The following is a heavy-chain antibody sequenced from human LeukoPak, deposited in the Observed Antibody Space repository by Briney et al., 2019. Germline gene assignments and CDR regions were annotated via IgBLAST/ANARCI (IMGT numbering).Heavy chain of an antibody. D-gene: IGHD1-20*01. V-gene: IGHV4-59*01. J-gene: IGHJ5*02. CDR3: ARVWANWNDLGTHWFDP. CDR1: GGSISSYY. Sequence: SETLSLTCTVSGGSISSYYWSWIRQPPGKGLEWIGYVYYSGSTNYNPSLKSRVTMSVDTSKNQFSLKLTSVTAADTAVYYCARVWANWNDLGTHWFDPWGQGTLVTVSS. CDR2: VYYSGST.